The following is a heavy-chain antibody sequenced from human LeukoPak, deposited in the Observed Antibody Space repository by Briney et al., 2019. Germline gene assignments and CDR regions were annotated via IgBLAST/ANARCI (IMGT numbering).Heavy chain of an antibody. Sequence: SQTLSLTCTVSGGSISSGGYYWSWIRQPPGKGLEWIGYIYHSGSTYYNPSLKSRVTISVDRSKNQFSLKLSSVTAADTAVYYCARAADFWSGYYFDYWGQGTLVTVPS. CDR2: IYHSGST. J-gene: IGHJ4*02. CDR3: ARAADFWSGYYFDY. D-gene: IGHD3-3*01. V-gene: IGHV4-30-2*01. CDR1: GGSISSGGYY.